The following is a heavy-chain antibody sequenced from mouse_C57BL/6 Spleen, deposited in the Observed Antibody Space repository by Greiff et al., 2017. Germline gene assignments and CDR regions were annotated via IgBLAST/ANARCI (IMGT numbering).Heavy chain of an antibody. Sequence: QVQLQQPGAELVKPGASVKLSCKASGYTFTSYWMHWVKQRPGQGLEWIGMIHPNSGSTNYNEKFKGKATLTVDKSSSTAYMQLSSLTAEDSAVYYGARFITTEGICAMDYWGQGTSVTVSS. V-gene: IGHV1-64*01. D-gene: IGHD1-1*01. CDR2: IHPNSGST. J-gene: IGHJ4*01. CDR3: ARFITTEGICAMDY. CDR1: GYTFTSYW.